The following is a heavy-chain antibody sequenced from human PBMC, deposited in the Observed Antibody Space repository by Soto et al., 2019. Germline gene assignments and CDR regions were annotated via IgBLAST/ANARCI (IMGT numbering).Heavy chain of an antibody. CDR3: AREAYYYDSSGSLTRPLDY. CDR2: ISYDGSNK. J-gene: IGHJ4*02. CDR1: GFTFSSYA. D-gene: IGHD3-22*01. V-gene: IGHV3-30-3*01. Sequence: LRLSCAASGFTFSSYAMHWVRQAPGKGLEWVAVISYDGSNKYYADSVKGRFTISRDNSKNTLYLQMNSLRAEDTAVYYCAREAYYYDSSGSLTRPLDYWGQGTLVTVSS.